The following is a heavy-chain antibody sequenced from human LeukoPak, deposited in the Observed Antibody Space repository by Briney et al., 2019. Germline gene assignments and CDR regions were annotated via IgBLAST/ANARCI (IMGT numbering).Heavy chain of an antibody. Sequence: ASVKVSCKASGYTFTSYYMRWVRQAPGQGLEWMGIINPSGGSTSYAQKFQGRVTMTRDTSTSTVYMELSSLRSEDTAVYYCARTVSGDAFDIWGQGTMVTVSS. CDR2: INPSGGST. V-gene: IGHV1-46*01. D-gene: IGHD2-8*01. CDR1: GYTFTSYY. CDR3: ARTVSGDAFDI. J-gene: IGHJ3*02.